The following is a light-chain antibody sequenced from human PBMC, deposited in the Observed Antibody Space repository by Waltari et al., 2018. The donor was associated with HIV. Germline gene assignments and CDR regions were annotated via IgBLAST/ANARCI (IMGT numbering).Light chain of an antibody. CDR2: GAS. J-gene: IGKJ3*01. Sequence: DIQLTQSPPSLSATVVDRITVPCRANESVSTYLNRYQEKPGKAPRLLIYGASSLQSGVPSRVSGRGSGTDFSLTISSLQPEDCAVYYCQQSYSHPRSFGPGSKVDIK. CDR3: QQSYSHPRS. V-gene: IGKV1-39*01. CDR1: ESVSTY.